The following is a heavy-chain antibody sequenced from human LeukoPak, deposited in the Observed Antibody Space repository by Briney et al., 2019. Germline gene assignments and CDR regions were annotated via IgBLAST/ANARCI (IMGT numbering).Heavy chain of an antibody. CDR2: ISGSGGST. CDR1: GFTFSSYA. CDR3: AKRIQSAMAMGY. Sequence: GGSLRLSCAASGFTFSSYAMSWVRQAPGKGLEWVSDISGSGGSTYYADSVKGRFTISRDNSKNTMYLQMNSLRAEDTAVYYCAKRIQSAMAMGYWGQGTLVTVSS. V-gene: IGHV3-23*01. J-gene: IGHJ4*02. D-gene: IGHD5-18*01.